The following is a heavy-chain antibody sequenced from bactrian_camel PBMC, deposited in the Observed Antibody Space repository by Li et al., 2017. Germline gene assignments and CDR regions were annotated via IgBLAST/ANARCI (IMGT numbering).Heavy chain of an antibody. CDR2: IDSDGTS. Sequence: VQLVESGGGSVQTGGSLRLACAASGGRYTSFPMGWFRQAPGKQREGVAAIDSDGTSKYSDSVKGRFTVSQDSAKHTLYLQMNSLKPEDTAVYYCAQGPPRGGSWSFRYWGQGTQVTVS. CDR3: AQGPPRGGSWSFRY. D-gene: IGHD6*01. V-gene: IGHV3S53*01. J-gene: IGHJ6*01. CDR1: GGRYTSFP.